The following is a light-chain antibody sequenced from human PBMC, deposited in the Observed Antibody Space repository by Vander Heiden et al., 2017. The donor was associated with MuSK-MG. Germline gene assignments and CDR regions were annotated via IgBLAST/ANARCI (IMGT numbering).Light chain of an antibody. V-gene: IGLV3-21*02. CDR1: NIGTDN. CDR3: QVWDNDSDHPWV. CDR2: DDS. Sequence: SFVLTQPPSVSVAPGQTARITCGGDNIGTDNVHWYQQKPGQAPVLLVHDDSDRPPGIPDRFSCATSGSAATPTISRVEAGDDADYYCQVWDNDSDHPWVFGGGTKLTVL. J-gene: IGLJ3*02.